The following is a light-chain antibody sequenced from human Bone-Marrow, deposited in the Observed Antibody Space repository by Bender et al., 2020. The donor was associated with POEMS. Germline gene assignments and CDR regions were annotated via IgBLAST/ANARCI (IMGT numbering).Light chain of an antibody. CDR1: SSDVGGYNY. CDR2: EVS. Sequence: QSALTQPASVSGSPGQSITISCTGTSSDVGGYNYVSWYQRHPGKAPKLIIYEVSNRPSGVSDRFSGSKSGNTASLTISGLQAEDEADYYCSSYAISSPWVFGGGTSLTVL. J-gene: IGLJ3*02. CDR3: SSYAISSPWV. V-gene: IGLV2-14*01.